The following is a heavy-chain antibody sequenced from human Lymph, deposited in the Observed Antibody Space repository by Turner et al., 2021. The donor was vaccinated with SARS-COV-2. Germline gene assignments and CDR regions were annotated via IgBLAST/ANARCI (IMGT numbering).Heavy chain of an antibody. CDR3: AKQGGGRYCSGGSCYRGYFDY. Sequence: QVQLVESGGGLVPPGRSLRLSCAASGFTFSGYGMYWVRQAPGKGLEWVAVISYDGSNKYYADSVKGRFTISRDNSKNTLYMQMNSLRAEDTAVYYCAKQGGGRYCSGGSCYRGYFDYWGQGTLVTVSS. J-gene: IGHJ4*02. V-gene: IGHV3-30*18. CDR1: GFTFSGYG. CDR2: ISYDGSNK. D-gene: IGHD2-15*01.